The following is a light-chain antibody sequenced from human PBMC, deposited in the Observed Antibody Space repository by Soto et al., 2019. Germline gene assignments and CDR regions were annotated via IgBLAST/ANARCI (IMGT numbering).Light chain of an antibody. CDR3: MQFTHWPWT. Sequence: DVVMTQSPLSLPVTLGQPASISCRSSRSLVYSDGNTSLKWFQQRPGQSPRRLIYKVSNRDSGVPDRFSGSGSGTDFTLKISRVEAEDVGVYYCMQFTHWPWTFGQGTKVDIK. CDR1: RSLVYSDGNTS. V-gene: IGKV2-30*01. CDR2: KVS. J-gene: IGKJ1*01.